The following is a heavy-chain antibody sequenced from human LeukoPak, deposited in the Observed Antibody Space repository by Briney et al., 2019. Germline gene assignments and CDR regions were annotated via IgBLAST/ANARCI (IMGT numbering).Heavy chain of an antibody. CDR3: ARNYYDSSGYYYFYLDY. CDR1: GGSFSGYY. Sequence: SETLSLTCAVYGGSFSGYYWSWIRQPPGKGLEWIGEINHSGSTNYNPSLKSRVTISVDTSKNQFSLKLSSVTAADTAVYYCARNYYDSSGYYYFYLDYWGQGTLVTVSS. D-gene: IGHD3-22*01. J-gene: IGHJ4*02. CDR2: INHSGST. V-gene: IGHV4-34*01.